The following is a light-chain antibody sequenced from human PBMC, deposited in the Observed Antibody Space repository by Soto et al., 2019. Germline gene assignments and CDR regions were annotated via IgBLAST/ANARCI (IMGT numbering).Light chain of an antibody. CDR3: SSYTSSSTRV. CDR1: SSDVGGYNY. Sequence: QSALTQPASVSGSPGQSITISCTGTSSDVGGYNYVSWYQQHPGKAPKLMIYDVSNRPSGVSNRFPGSKSGNTASLTISGLQAEDEADYYCSSYTSSSTRVFGGGTKLTVL. V-gene: IGLV2-14*01. CDR2: DVS. J-gene: IGLJ2*01.